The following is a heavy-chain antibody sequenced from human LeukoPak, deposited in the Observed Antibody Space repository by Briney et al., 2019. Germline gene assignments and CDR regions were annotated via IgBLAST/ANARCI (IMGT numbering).Heavy chain of an antibody. V-gene: IGHV4-4*09. CDR2: IYTSGST. CDR3: ARQAPSYYDSSFDY. J-gene: IGHJ4*02. CDR1: GGSFSSNY. D-gene: IGHD3-22*01. Sequence: NPSETLSLTCTVSGGSFSSNYWNWIRQPPGKGLEWIGYIYTSGSTNYNPSLKSRLTISVDMSKNQSSLKLSSVTAADTAVYFCARQAPSYYDSSFDYWGQGTVVTVSS.